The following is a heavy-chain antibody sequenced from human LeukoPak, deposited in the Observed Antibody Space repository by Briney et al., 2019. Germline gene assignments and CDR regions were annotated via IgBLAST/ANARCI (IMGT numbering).Heavy chain of an antibody. Sequence: SETLSLTCTVSGGSISGSSYYWGWIRQPPGKGLEWIGSIYYSGSTYYNPSLKSRVTISVDTSKNQFSLKLSSVTAADTAVYYCARVSMVYALNYFDYWGQGTLVTVSS. CDR1: GGSISGSSYY. V-gene: IGHV4-39*07. J-gene: IGHJ4*02. D-gene: IGHD2-8*01. CDR2: IYYSGST. CDR3: ARVSMVYALNYFDY.